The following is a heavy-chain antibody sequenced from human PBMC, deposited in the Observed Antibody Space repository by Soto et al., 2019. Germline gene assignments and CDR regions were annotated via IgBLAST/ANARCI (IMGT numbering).Heavy chain of an antibody. V-gene: IGHV4-4*02. D-gene: IGHD6-25*01. CDR2: IFHTGGT. J-gene: IGHJ4*02. CDR1: SDSIAGENW. CDR3: ARVFSSGSGWMYYFDF. Sequence: QVQLQESGPGLVKPSETLSLTCTVSSDSIAGENWWSWVRQPPGMGLEWIGEIFHTGGTNYNPSLKGRVTMEVDMTKNQFSLKIISATAADTAVYYCARVFSSGSGWMYYFDFWGQGTLVSVSS.